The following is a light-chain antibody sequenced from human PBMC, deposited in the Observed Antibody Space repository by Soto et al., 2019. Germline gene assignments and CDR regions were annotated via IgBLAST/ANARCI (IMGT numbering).Light chain of an antibody. CDR2: GNR. Sequence: QSVMTQPPSVSGAPGQRVTVSCTGNSSSLGAGYDVHWYQQLPGAAPKLVIFGNRNRPSGVPERFSGSKSGTSASLAITGLQAQDEADYYCQAYDYSLTASVFGGGTKLTVL. V-gene: IGLV1-40*01. J-gene: IGLJ3*02. CDR1: SSSLGAGYD. CDR3: QAYDYSLTASV.